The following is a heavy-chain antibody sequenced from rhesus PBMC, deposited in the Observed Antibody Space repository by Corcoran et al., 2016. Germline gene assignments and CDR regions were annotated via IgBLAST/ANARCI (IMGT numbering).Heavy chain of an antibody. J-gene: IGHJ6*01. CDR2: IGG. CDR3: ASGLNYGAPNFGLDS. V-gene: IGHV4-127*01. CDR1: GDSIISGYD. Sequence: QVQLKESGPGLVKPSETLSLTYTVSGDSIISGYDGSWIRQPPGKGLEWVGYIGGYYNPSLKSRVTISKDTSKNQFSLNLTSVTAADTAVYYCASGLNYGAPNFGLDSWGQGVVVTVSS. D-gene: IGHD1-26*01.